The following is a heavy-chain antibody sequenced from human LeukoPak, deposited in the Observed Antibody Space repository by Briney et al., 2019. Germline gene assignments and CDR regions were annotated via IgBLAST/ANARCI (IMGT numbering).Heavy chain of an antibody. J-gene: IGHJ4*02. CDR2: ISGSGSST. V-gene: IGHV3-23*01. D-gene: IGHD6-13*01. CDR3: AKDRGGPAAAGYPGDS. Sequence: GGSLRLSCEASGFTFSTYAMSWVRQAPGKGLDWVSAISGSGSSTYYADSVKGRFTISRDNSKNTLFLQMNSLRAEDTAVYYCAKDRGGPAAAGYPGDSWGQGSLVTVSS. CDR1: GFTFSTYA.